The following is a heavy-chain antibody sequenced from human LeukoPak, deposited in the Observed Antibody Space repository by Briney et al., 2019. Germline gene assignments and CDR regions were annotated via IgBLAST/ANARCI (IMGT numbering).Heavy chain of an antibody. Sequence: GGSLRLSCAASGFTFGTYTMNWVRQTPGKGLEWVSFISSSSGTIYYADSVKGRFTISRDNAKNSLFLQMNSLRAEDTAVYYCARDPSRMTVADNYYFDYWGQGTLVTVSS. D-gene: IGHD6-19*01. CDR1: GFTFGTYT. CDR2: ISSSSGTI. V-gene: IGHV3-48*04. J-gene: IGHJ4*02. CDR3: ARDPSRMTVADNYYFDY.